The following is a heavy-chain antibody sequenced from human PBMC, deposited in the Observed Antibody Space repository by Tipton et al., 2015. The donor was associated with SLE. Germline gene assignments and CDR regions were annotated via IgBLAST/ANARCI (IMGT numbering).Heavy chain of an antibody. Sequence: TLSLTCTVSGGSISSGGYYWSWIRQPPGKGLEWIGYIYYSGSTNYNPSLKSRVTISVDTSKNQFSLKLSSVTAADTAVYYCAREGYYGSGTDWGQGTLVTVSS. CDR2: IYYSGST. D-gene: IGHD3-10*01. J-gene: IGHJ4*02. CDR3: AREGYYGSGTD. CDR1: GGSISSGGYY. V-gene: IGHV4-61*08.